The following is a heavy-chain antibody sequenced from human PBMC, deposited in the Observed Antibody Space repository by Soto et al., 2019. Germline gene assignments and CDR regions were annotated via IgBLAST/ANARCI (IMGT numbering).Heavy chain of an antibody. CDR3: ARDQYYYDSSGYYPRY. J-gene: IGHJ4*02. V-gene: IGHV3-30-3*01. Sequence: GGSPRLSCAASGFTFSSYAMHWVRQAPGKGLEWVAVISYDGSNKYYADSVKGRFTISRDNSKNTLYLQMNSLRAEDTAVYYCARDQYYYDSSGYYPRYWGQGTLVTVSS. CDR2: ISYDGSNK. CDR1: GFTFSSYA. D-gene: IGHD3-22*01.